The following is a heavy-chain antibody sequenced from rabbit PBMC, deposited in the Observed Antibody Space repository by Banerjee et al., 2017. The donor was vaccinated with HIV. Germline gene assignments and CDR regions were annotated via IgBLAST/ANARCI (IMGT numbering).Heavy chain of an antibody. CDR1: GFAFTTYY. CDR2: IDPVFGIA. D-gene: IGHD4-1*01. V-gene: IGHV1S7*01. J-gene: IGHJ4*01. CDR3: ARDSRGWGGYVFNL. Sequence: QLKETGGGLVQPGGSLTLSCKASGFAFTTYYMSWVRQAPGKGLEWIGSIDPVFGIANYASWVNGRFTISRDNAQNTVDLQINSLAAADTATYFCARDSRGWGGYVFNLWGPGTLVTVS.